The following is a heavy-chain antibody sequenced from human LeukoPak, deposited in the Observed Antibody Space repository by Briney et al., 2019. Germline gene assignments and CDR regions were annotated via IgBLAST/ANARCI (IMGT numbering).Heavy chain of an antibody. Sequence: SETLSLTCAAYGGSFSGYYWSWIRQPPGKGLEWIGEINHSGSTNYNPSLKSRVTISVDTSKNQFSLKLSSVTAADTAVYYCARTPRVGIRSGYNWFDPWGQGTLVTVSS. V-gene: IGHV4-34*01. D-gene: IGHD3-10*01. CDR1: GGSFSGYY. CDR2: INHSGST. CDR3: ARTPRVGIRSGYNWFDP. J-gene: IGHJ5*02.